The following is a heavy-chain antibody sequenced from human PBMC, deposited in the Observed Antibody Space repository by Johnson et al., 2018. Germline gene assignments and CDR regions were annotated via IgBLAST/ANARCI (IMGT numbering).Heavy chain of an antibody. CDR1: GGTFSSYA. D-gene: IGHD5-18*01. V-gene: IGHV1-69*01. J-gene: IGHJ3*02. Sequence: QVQLVESGAEVKKPGSSVKVSCKASGGTFSSYAISWVRQAPGQGLEWMGGIIPIFGTANYAQKFQGRVTITADESTGTAYMELSSLRSEDTAVYYCAGDMSTSGYSYGNDAFDIWGQGTMVTVSS. CDR2: IIPIFGTA. CDR3: AGDMSTSGYSYGNDAFDI.